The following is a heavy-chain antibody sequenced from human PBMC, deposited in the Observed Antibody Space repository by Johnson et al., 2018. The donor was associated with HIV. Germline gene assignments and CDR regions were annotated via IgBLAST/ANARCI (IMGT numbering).Heavy chain of an antibody. CDR3: ARGLVIVGALPDAFDI. CDR1: GFTFSSYG. J-gene: IGHJ3*02. D-gene: IGHD1-26*01. CDR2: ISYDGSNK. V-gene: IGHV3-33*05. Sequence: QVQLVESGGGVVQPGRSLRLSCAASGFTFSSYGMHWVRQSPGKGLEWVAVISYDGSNKYYADSVKGRFTISRDNSKNTLYLQMNSLRAEDTAVYYCARGLVIVGALPDAFDIWGQGTMVTVSS.